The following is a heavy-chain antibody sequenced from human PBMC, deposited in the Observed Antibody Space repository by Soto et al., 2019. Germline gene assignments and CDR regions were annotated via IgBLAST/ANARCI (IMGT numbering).Heavy chain of an antibody. CDR1: GFTFSSYA. D-gene: IGHD3-22*01. CDR2: ISSSGSTI. CDR3: ARGDYYDSSGYVDY. Sequence: EVQLLESGGGLVQPGGSLRLSCAASGFTFSSYAMSWVRQAPGKGLEWVSYISSSGSTIYYADSVKGRFTISRDNAKNSLYLQMNSLRAEDTAVYYCARGDYYDSSGYVDYWGQGTLVTVSS. V-gene: IGHV3-48*04. J-gene: IGHJ4*02.